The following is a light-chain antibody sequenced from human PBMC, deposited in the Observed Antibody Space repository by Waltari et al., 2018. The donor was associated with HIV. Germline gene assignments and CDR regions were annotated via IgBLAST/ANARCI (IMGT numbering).Light chain of an antibody. CDR1: PGPVPTSPY. J-gene: IGLJ3*02. V-gene: IGLV7-43*01. Sequence: VVTHEPSLTVSPGGQVTLPSASSPGPVPTSPYERWFQQRPGHPPRPLPYRGNKRPSWTPDHFSGSLLGDKAALTLFGVQAEDEADYYCLLYFGGRRPTWVFGGGTRLTVL. CDR2: RGN. CDR3: LLYFGGRRPTWV.